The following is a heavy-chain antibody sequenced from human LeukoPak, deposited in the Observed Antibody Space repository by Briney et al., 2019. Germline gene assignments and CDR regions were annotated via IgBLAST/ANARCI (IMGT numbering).Heavy chain of an antibody. CDR3: ARGRGSTKGVRYYYYMDV. Sequence: SETLSLTCAVYGGSFSGYYWSWIRQPPGKGLEWMGEINHSGSNNYNPSLKSRVTISVDTSKNQFSLKLSSVTAADTAVYYCARGRGSTKGVRYYYYMDVWGKGTTVTVSS. D-gene: IGHD2-2*01. CDR1: GGSFSGYY. J-gene: IGHJ6*03. CDR2: INHSGSN. V-gene: IGHV4-34*01.